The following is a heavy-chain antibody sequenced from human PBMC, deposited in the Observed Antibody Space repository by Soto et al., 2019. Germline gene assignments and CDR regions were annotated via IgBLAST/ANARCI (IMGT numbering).Heavy chain of an antibody. J-gene: IGHJ4*02. Sequence: QVQLVESGGGVVQPGRSLRLSCAASGFTFSSYGMHWVRQAPGKGLEWVAVISYDGSNKYYADSVKGRFTISRDNSKNTLYLERNSLRAEDTAVYYWVKGGGGGDWLYRAMDYWGQGTLVTVSS. CDR3: VKGGGGGDWLYRAMDY. V-gene: IGHV3-30*18. D-gene: IGHD3-9*01. CDR1: GFTFSSYG. CDR2: ISYDGSNK.